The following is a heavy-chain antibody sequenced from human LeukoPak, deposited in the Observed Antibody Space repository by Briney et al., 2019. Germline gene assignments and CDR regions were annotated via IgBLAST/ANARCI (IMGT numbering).Heavy chain of an antibody. CDR2: IYYSGST. V-gene: IGHV4-30-4*01. CDR3: ARKTTDETSYYFDY. Sequence: SQTLSLTCTVSGFSISSGDYYWSWLRQPPGKDLEWIGYIYYSGSTYYNPSLKSRITISVDTSKNQFSLKLSSVTAADTAVYYCARKTTDETSYYFDYWGQGTLVTVSS. CDR1: GFSISSGDYY. J-gene: IGHJ4*02. D-gene: IGHD4-17*01.